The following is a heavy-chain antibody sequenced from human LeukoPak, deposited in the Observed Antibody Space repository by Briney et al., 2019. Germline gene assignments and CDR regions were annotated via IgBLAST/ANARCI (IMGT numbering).Heavy chain of an antibody. CDR1: GGSFSGYY. J-gene: IGHJ4*02. D-gene: IGHD6-13*01. CDR3: ASSGPRGGYSSSWHPSGLMRDY. V-gene: IGHV4-34*01. CDR2: INHSGST. Sequence: SETLSLTCAVYGGSFSGYYWSWIRQPPGKGLEWIGEINHSGSTNYNPSLKSRFTISVDTSKNQFSLKLSSVTAADTAVYYCASSGPRGGYSSSWHPSGLMRDYWGQGTLVTVSS.